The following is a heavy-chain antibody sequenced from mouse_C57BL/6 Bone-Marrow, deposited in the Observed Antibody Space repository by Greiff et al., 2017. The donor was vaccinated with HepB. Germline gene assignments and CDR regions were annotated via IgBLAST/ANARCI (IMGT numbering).Heavy chain of an antibody. Sequence: QVHVKQSGAELVRPGASVTLSCKASGYTFTDYEMHWVKQTPVHGLEWIGAIDPETGGTAYNQKFKGKAILTADKSSSTAYMELRSLTSEDSAVYYCTTDYYGSSYFDYWGQGTTLTVSS. CDR3: TTDYYGSSYFDY. CDR2: IDPETGGT. J-gene: IGHJ2*01. CDR1: GYTFTDYE. V-gene: IGHV1-15*01. D-gene: IGHD1-1*01.